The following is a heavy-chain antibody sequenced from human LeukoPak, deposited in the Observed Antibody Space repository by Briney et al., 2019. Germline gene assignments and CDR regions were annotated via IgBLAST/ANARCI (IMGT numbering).Heavy chain of an antibody. CDR2: INPDGSTT. J-gene: IGHJ4*02. D-gene: IGHD1-1*01. CDR1: GFTFSRFW. V-gene: IGHV3-74*01. Sequence: GGSLRLSCAASGFTFSRFWIHWVRQVPGKGLVWVSRINPDGSTTTYADSVKGRFTISRDNAKNTLYPQMNSLRVEDTAVYYCVTDHTGKEDKWGQGTLVTVSS. CDR3: VTDHTGKEDK.